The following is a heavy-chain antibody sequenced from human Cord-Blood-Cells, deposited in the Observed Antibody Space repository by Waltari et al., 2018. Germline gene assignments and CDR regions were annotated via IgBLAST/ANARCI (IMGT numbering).Heavy chain of an antibody. V-gene: IGHV4-34*01. CDR1: GGSLSGSY. CDR2: INHSGST. Sequence: QVLLQQWGPVLLKPSETLSLTCAVYGGSLSGSYWCWIRQRPRKGLEWIREINHSGSTNYNPSLKSRVTISVDTSKNQFSLKLSSVTAADTAVYYCARGRYYYGSGSYRAFDIWGQGTMVTDSS. D-gene: IGHD3-10*01. J-gene: IGHJ3*02. CDR3: ARGRYYYGSGSYRAFDI.